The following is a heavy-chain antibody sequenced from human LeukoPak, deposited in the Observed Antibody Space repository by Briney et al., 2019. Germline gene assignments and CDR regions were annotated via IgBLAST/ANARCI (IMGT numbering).Heavy chain of an antibody. CDR3: ARSPVGYCSSTSCYEFEY. D-gene: IGHD2-2*01. V-gene: IGHV3-23*01. CDR2: ISRSGGTT. Sequence: GGSLRLSCAASGFTFSSYAMSWVRQAPGKGLEWVSGISRSGGTTYYADSVKGRFTISRDNSKNTLYLQMNSLRAEDTAVYYCARSPVGYCSSTSCYEFEYWGQGTLVTVSS. CDR1: GFTFSSYA. J-gene: IGHJ4*02.